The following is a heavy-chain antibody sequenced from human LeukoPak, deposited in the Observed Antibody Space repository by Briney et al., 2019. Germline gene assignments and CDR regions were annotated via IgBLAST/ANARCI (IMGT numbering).Heavy chain of an antibody. CDR2: IYYSGST. Sequence: PSETLSLTCTVSGGSISSSSYYWGWVRQPPGKGLEWIGSIYYSGSTYYNPSLKSRVTISVDTSKNQFSLKLSSVPAADTAVYYCARPAYYYDSSGPPGYWGQGTLVTVSS. J-gene: IGHJ4*02. V-gene: IGHV4-39*01. CDR1: GGSISSSSYY. D-gene: IGHD3-22*01. CDR3: ARPAYYYDSSGPPGY.